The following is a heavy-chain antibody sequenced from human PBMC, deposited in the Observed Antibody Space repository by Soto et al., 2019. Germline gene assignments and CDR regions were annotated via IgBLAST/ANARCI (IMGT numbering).Heavy chain of an antibody. CDR3: ARSGGTYYFDH. V-gene: IGHV1-69*01. D-gene: IGHD1-1*01. Sequence: QVQLVQSGAEVRKPGSSVNVSCKASGTTFSTHGIHWVRQAPGQGLEWMGGFVPMFSSSNYAQKFQGRLTIVADESTNSAYMELSILRADDSAIYYCARSGGTYYFDHWGQGTLVTVSS. CDR1: GTTFSTHG. J-gene: IGHJ4*02. CDR2: FVPMFSSS.